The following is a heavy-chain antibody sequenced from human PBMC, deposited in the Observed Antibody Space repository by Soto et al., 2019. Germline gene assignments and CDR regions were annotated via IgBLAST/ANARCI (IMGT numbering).Heavy chain of an antibody. CDR3: ARRGLGYCSSTSCFFDH. CDR2: INHSGST. J-gene: IGHJ4*02. V-gene: IGHV4-34*01. CDR1: GGSFSGYY. Sequence: SETLSLTCAVYGGSFSGYYWSWIRQPPGKGLEWIGEINHSGSTNYNPSLKSRVTISVDTSKNQFSLKLSSVTAADTAVYYCARRGLGYCSSTSCFFDHWGQGTLVTVSS. D-gene: IGHD2-2*01.